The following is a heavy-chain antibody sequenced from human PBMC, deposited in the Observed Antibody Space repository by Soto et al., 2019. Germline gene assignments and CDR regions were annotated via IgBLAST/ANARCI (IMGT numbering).Heavy chain of an antibody. Sequence: SETLSLTCTVSGGSISSGGYYWSWIRQHPGKGLEWIGYIYYSGSTYYNPSLKSRVTISVDTSKNQFSLKLSSVTAADTAVYYCARQSIFGVADAFDIWGQGTMVTVSS. D-gene: IGHD3-3*01. CDR1: GGSISSGGYY. CDR2: IYYSGST. V-gene: IGHV4-31*03. J-gene: IGHJ3*02. CDR3: ARQSIFGVADAFDI.